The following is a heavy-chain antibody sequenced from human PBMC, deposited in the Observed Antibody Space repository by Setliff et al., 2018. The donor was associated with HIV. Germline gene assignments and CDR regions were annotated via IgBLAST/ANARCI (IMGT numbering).Heavy chain of an antibody. CDR1: GDSISRRIYY. J-gene: IGHJ4*02. V-gene: IGHV4-39*01. Sequence: SETLSLTCTVSGDSISRRIYYWGWIRQPPGKGLEWIGNFYYSGSSHYNPSLKSRVTISVDTSKNRFSLKLISVSAADTAVYYCAKLLPAADMAREIDSWGQGTLVT. CDR2: FYYSGSS. CDR3: AKLLPAADMAREIDS. D-gene: IGHD2-2*01.